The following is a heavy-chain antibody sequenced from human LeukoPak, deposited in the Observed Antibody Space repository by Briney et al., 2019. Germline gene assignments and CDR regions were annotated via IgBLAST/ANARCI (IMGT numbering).Heavy chain of an antibody. D-gene: IGHD2-8*02. CDR2: IYTSGST. CDR1: GGSISSYY. CDR3: ARGKPMGGYEYFDY. J-gene: IGHJ4*02. V-gene: IGHV4-4*07. Sequence: PSETLSLTCTVSGGSISSYYWSWIRQPAGKGLEWIGRIYTSGSTNYNPSLKSRVTMSVDTSKNQFSLKLSSVTAADTAVYYCARGKPMGGYEYFDYWGQGTLVTVSS.